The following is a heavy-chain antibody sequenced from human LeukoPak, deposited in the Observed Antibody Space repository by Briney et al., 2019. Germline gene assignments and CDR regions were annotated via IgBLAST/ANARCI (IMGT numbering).Heavy chain of an antibody. J-gene: IGHJ6*03. Sequence: SETLSLTCTVSGGSISSYYWSWIRQPPGKGLEWIGYIYYSGSTNYNPSLKSRVTISVDTSKNQFSLKLSSVTAADTAVYYCARESWEPRGYYYYMDVWGKGTTVTISS. CDR3: ARESWEPRGYYYYMDV. CDR1: GGSISSYY. V-gene: IGHV4-59*01. D-gene: IGHD1-26*01. CDR2: IYYSGST.